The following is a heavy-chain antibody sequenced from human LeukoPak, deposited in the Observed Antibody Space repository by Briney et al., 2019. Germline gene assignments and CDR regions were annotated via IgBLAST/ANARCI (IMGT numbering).Heavy chain of an antibody. J-gene: IGHJ4*02. CDR1: GFTFSSYG. CDR3: HSSGYYGFDY. D-gene: IGHD3-22*01. Sequence: PGGSLRLSCAASGFTFSSYGMHWVRQAPGKGLEWAAFIRYDGSNKYYADSVKGRFTISRDNSKNTLYLQMNSLRAEDTAVYYGHSSGYYGFDYWGQGTLVTVSS. V-gene: IGHV3-30*02. CDR2: IRYDGSNK.